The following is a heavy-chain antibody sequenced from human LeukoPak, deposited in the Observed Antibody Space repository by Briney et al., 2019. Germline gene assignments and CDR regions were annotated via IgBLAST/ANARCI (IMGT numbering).Heavy chain of an antibody. CDR2: IYSGGST. CDR3: ARGEWASYFDY. D-gene: IGHD1-26*01. CDR1: GFTVSSNY. Sequence: GGSLRLSRAASGFTVSSNYMSWVRQAPGKGLEWVSVIYSGGSTYCADSVKGRFTISRDNSKNTLYLQMNSLRAEDTAVYYCARGEWASYFDYWGQGTLVTVSS. V-gene: IGHV3-53*01. J-gene: IGHJ4*02.